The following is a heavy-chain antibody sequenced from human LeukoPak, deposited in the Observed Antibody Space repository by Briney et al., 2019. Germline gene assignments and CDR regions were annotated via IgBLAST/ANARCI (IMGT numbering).Heavy chain of an antibody. J-gene: IGHJ4*02. CDR1: GFTFSSYE. V-gene: IGHV3-48*03. CDR3: ARIFRGYCSSTSCPRTDY. Sequence: GGSLRLSCAASGFTFSSYEMNWVRQAPGKVLELVSYISSSGSTIYYADSVKGRFTISRDNAKNSLYLQMNSLRAEDTAVYYCARIFRGYCSSTSCPRTDYWGQGTLVTVSS. D-gene: IGHD2-2*01. CDR2: ISSSGSTI.